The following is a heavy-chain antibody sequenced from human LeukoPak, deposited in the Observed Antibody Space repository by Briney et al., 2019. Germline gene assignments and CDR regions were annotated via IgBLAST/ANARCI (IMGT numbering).Heavy chain of an antibody. Sequence: GASVKVSCKASGYTFTSYTMHWVRQAPGQRLEWMGWINAGNGDTKYSQKFQGRVTITRDTSACTAYMELSSLRSEDTAVYYCARGWSSGWYNWFDPWGQGTLVTVSS. CDR3: ARGWSSGWYNWFDP. CDR1: GYTFTSYT. CDR2: INAGNGDT. J-gene: IGHJ5*02. D-gene: IGHD6-19*01. V-gene: IGHV1-3*01.